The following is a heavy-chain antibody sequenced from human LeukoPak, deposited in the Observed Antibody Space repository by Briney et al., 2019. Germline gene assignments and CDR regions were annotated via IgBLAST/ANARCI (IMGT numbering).Heavy chain of an antibody. J-gene: IGHJ6*03. Sequence: VASVKVSCMASGYTFTSYGISWARQAPGQGLEWMGWISAYNGNTNYAQKLQGRVTMTTDTSTSTAYMELRSLRSDDTAVYYCARDRASSNYANYYYYYYYMDVWGKGTTVTVSS. V-gene: IGHV1-18*01. CDR2: ISAYNGNT. D-gene: IGHD4-11*01. CDR1: GYTFTSYG. CDR3: ARDRASSNYANYYYYYYYMDV.